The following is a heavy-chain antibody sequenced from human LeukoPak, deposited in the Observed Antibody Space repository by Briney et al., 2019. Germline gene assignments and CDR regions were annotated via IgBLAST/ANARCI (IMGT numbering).Heavy chain of an antibody. CDR3: ASALTTLEYFQH. CDR2: IHNSGST. Sequence: SETLSLTCTVSDXSISTYYWSWIRQSPGKGREWIGYIHNSGSTNYNPSLKSRVTISVDTSKNQFSLKLSSVTAADTAVYYCASALTTLEYFQHWGRGTLVTVSS. CDR1: DXSISTYY. J-gene: IGHJ1*01. V-gene: IGHV4-59*01. D-gene: IGHD4-17*01.